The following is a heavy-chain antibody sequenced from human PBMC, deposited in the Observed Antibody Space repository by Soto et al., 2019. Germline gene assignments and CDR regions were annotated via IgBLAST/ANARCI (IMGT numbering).Heavy chain of an antibody. CDR3: ARDKGVSAAAGTVVYYYYGMDV. CDR2: ISYDGSNK. D-gene: IGHD6-13*01. Sequence: GGSLRLSCAASGFTFSSYAMHWVRQAPGKGLEWVAVISYDGSNKYYADSVKGRFTISRDNSKNTLYLQMNSLRAEDTAVYYCARDKGVSAAAGTVVYYYYGMDVWGQGTTVTVSS. V-gene: IGHV3-30-3*01. CDR1: GFTFSSYA. J-gene: IGHJ6*02.